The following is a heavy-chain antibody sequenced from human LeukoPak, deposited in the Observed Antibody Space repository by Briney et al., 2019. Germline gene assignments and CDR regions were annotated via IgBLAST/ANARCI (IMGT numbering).Heavy chain of an antibody. CDR1: GYTFTSYG. CDR2: ISAYNGNT. CDR3: ARGGGSVEMATIWPDAFDI. Sequence: GASVKVSCKASGYTFTSYGISWVRQAPGQGLEWMGWISAYNGNTNYAQKLQGRVTMTTDTSTSTAYMELRSLRSDDTAVYYCARGGGSVEMATIWPDAFDIWGQGTMVTVSS. J-gene: IGHJ3*02. V-gene: IGHV1-18*01. D-gene: IGHD5-24*01.